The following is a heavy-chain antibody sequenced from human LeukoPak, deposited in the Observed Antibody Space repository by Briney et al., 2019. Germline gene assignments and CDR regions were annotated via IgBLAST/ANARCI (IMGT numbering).Heavy chain of an antibody. CDR3: ARVGYCSSTSCYVIAFDI. D-gene: IGHD2-2*01. V-gene: IGHV4-61*05. Sequence: SETLSLTCTVSGGSISSTTYYWGWIRQPPGKGLEWIGYIYYSGSTNYNPSLKGRVTISVDTSKNQFSLKLSSVTAADTAVYYCARVGYCSSTSCYVIAFDIWGQGTMVTVSS. J-gene: IGHJ3*02. CDR1: GGSISSTTYY. CDR2: IYYSGST.